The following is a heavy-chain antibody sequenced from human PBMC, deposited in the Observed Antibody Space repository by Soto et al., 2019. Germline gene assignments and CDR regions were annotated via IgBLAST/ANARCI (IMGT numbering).Heavy chain of an antibody. Sequence: QVQLVQSGAEVKKPGSSVKVSCKASGGTFSSYAIGWVRQAPGQGLEWMGGIIPIFGTANYAQKFQGRVTITADESTSTAYMELSSLRSEDTAVYYCARGNIVVVPAIPVDYYYGMDVWGQGTTVTVSS. CDR1: GGTFSSYA. CDR3: ARGNIVVVPAIPVDYYYGMDV. V-gene: IGHV1-69*01. J-gene: IGHJ6*02. CDR2: IIPIFGTA. D-gene: IGHD2-21*02.